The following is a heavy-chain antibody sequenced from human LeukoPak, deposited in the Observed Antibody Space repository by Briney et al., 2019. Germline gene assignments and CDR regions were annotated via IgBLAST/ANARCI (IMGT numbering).Heavy chain of an antibody. D-gene: IGHD6-19*01. J-gene: IGHJ4*02. CDR1: GFTFDDYA. Sequence: GGSLRLSCAASGFTFDDYAMRWVRQAPGKGLEWVSGISWNSGSIGYADSVKGRFTISRDNAKNSLYLQMNSLRAEDTALYYCAKDRSSSGWYDYFDYWGQGTLVTVSS. CDR2: ISWNSGSI. CDR3: AKDRSSSGWYDYFDY. V-gene: IGHV3-9*01.